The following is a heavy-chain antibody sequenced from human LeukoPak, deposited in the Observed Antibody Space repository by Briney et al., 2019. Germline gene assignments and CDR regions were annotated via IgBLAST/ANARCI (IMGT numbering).Heavy chain of an antibody. CDR1: GGSISRYY. CDR2: IYYSGST. D-gene: IGHD6-13*01. Sequence: KSSETLSLTCTVSGGSISRYYWSWVRQPPGKGLEWVGYIYYSGSTNYNPSLKSRVTISVDTSKNQFSLKLSSVTAADTAVYYCARVGHLAAAGTYDYWGQGTLVTVSS. CDR3: ARVGHLAAAGTYDY. V-gene: IGHV4-59*08. J-gene: IGHJ4*02.